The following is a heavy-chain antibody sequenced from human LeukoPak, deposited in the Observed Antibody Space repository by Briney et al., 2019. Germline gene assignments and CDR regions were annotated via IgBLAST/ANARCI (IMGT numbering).Heavy chain of an antibody. V-gene: IGHV4-59*01. Sequence: PSETLSLTCTVSGGSISSYYWSWIRQPPGKGLEWIGYIYYSGSTNYNPSLKSRVTISVDTSKNQFSLKLSSVTAADTAVYYCARDSYYYDSSGYPDNDAFDIWGQGTMVTVSS. D-gene: IGHD3-22*01. J-gene: IGHJ3*02. CDR3: ARDSYYYDSSGYPDNDAFDI. CDR2: IYYSGST. CDR1: GGSISSYY.